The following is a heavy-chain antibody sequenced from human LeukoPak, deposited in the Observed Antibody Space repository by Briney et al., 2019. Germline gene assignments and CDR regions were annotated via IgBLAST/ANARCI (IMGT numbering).Heavy chain of an antibody. V-gene: IGHV4-59*11. CDR2: ISYIGST. J-gene: IGHJ3*02. CDR1: GGSISSHY. Sequence: SETLSLTCTVSGGSISSHYWSWIRQPPGKGLEWIGYISYIGSTNYNPSLKSRVTISVDTSKNQFSLKLSSVTAANAAVYFCARDPTTVTKGLDIWGQGAMVTVSS. CDR3: ARDPTTVTKGLDI. D-gene: IGHD4-17*01.